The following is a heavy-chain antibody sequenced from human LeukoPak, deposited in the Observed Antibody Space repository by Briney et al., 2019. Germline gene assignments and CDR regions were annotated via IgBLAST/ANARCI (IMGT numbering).Heavy chain of an antibody. CDR1: GFIFSDYA. Sequence: SGGSLRLSCSASGFIFSDYAMRWVRQAPGKGLEYISAISSDGDRTYFTDSVKGRFTISRDNSKNTLYLQMNSLRGEDTAVYYCARDSLNSSSGWFDPWGQGTLVTVSS. V-gene: IGHV3-64*04. CDR3: ARDSLNSSSGWFDP. J-gene: IGHJ5*02. D-gene: IGHD6-13*01. CDR2: ISSDGDRT.